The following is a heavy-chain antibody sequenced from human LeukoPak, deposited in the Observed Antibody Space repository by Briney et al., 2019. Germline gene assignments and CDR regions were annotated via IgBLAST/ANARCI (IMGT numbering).Heavy chain of an antibody. V-gene: IGHV4-59*01. CDR1: GGSISSYY. J-gene: IGHJ4*02. Sequence: PSETLSLTCTVSGGSISSYYWSWIRQPPGKGLEWIGYIYYSGSTNYNPSLKSRVTISVDTSKNQFSLKLSSVTAADTAVYYCARGGAPDVDYWGQGTLATVSS. CDR3: ARGGAPDVDY. D-gene: IGHD1-14*01. CDR2: IYYSGST.